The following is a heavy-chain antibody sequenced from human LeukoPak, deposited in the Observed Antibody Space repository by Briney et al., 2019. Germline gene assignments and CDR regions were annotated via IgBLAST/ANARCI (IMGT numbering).Heavy chain of an antibody. J-gene: IGHJ4*02. D-gene: IGHD6-13*01. CDR1: GFTFSSYA. CDR3: AKDQEVPTAGTWGSIDY. Sequence: PGGSLRLSCAASGFTFSSYAMSWVRQAPGKGLEWVSSINGNGGGTYYVDSVKGRFTISRENSKNTLYLQMNSLRVEDTAVYYCAKDQEVPTAGTWGSIDYWGQGTLVTVSS. V-gene: IGHV3-23*01. CDR2: INGNGGGT.